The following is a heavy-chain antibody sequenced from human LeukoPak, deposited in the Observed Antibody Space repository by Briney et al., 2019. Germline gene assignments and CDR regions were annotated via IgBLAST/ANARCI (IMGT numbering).Heavy chain of an antibody. V-gene: IGHV4-34*01. CDR1: GGSFSGYY. J-gene: IGHJ4*02. D-gene: IGHD3-16*01. CDR3: ARGLGYYFDY. Sequence: SETLSLTCAVYGGSFSGYYWSWIRQPPGKGLEWIGEINHSGSTNYNPSLKGRVTISVDTSKNQFSLKLSSVTAADTAVYYCARGLGYYFDYWAREPWSPSPQ. CDR2: INHSGST.